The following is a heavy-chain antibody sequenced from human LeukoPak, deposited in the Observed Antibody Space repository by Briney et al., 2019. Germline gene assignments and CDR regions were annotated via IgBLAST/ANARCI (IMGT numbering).Heavy chain of an antibody. CDR1: GGTFSSYA. Sequence: SVKVSCKASGGTFSSYAISWVRQAPGQGLEWMGGIIPIFGTANYAQKFQGRVTITADESTSTAYMELSSLRSEDTAVYYCARAPGIAVAGTGYFDYWGQGTLVTVSS. D-gene: IGHD6-19*01. V-gene: IGHV1-69*13. CDR2: IIPIFGTA. CDR3: ARAPGIAVAGTGYFDY. J-gene: IGHJ4*02.